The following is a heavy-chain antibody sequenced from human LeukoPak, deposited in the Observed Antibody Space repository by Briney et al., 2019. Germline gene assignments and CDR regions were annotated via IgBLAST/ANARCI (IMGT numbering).Heavy chain of an antibody. V-gene: IGHV1-18*01. D-gene: IGHD3-10*01. CDR1: GYTFTSHG. CDR3: ARGYYGSGSYSHY. CDR2: ISTYNGNT. J-gene: IGHJ4*02. Sequence: SVKVSCKASGYTFTSHGISWVRQAPGQGLEWMGWISTYNGNTNYAQKLQGRVTITADESTSTAYMELSSLRSEDTAVYYCARGYYGSGSYSHYWGQGTLVTVSS.